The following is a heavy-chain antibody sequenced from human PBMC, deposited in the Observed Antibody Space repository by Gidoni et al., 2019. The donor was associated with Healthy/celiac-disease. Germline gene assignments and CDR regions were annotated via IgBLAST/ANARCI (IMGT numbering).Heavy chain of an antibody. D-gene: IGHD2-2*01. CDR3: ARGIPVVPAAIRLDAFDI. J-gene: IGHJ3*02. V-gene: IGHV3-21*01. Sequence: EVQLVESGGGLVKPGGSLRLSCAASGFTFRTYSMNWVRQAPGKGLEWVSSISSSSSYIYYADSVKGRFTISRDNAKNSLYLQMNSLRAEDTAVYYCARGIPVVPAAIRLDAFDIWGQGTMVTVSS. CDR2: ISSSSSYI. CDR1: GFTFRTYS.